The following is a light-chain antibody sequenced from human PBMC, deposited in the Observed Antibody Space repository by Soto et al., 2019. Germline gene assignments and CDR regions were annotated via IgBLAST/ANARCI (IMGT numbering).Light chain of an antibody. CDR3: QSYDSSLTDSV. Sequence: QSVLTQPPSVSGAQGQRVTISCTGSSSNVGAGFYIHWYQQLPGTAPRLLIYENNNRPSGVPDRFSGSKSGTSASLAITGLQAEDEADYYSQSYDSSLTDSVFGGGTTVTVL. V-gene: IGLV1-40*01. CDR1: SSNVGAGFY. J-gene: IGLJ2*01. CDR2: ENN.